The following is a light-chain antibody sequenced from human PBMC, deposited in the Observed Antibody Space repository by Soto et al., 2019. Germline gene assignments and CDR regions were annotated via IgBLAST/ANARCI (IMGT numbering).Light chain of an antibody. CDR1: QGISSY. J-gene: IGKJ2*01. Sequence: IQLTQSPSSLSASVGDRVTITCRASQGISSYLNWYQQQPGKAPKLLIYSASTLQTGVPSRFSGSGFGTDYTLTISSLQPADFATYYCQQTFKTPHTFGQGTKVDIK. CDR2: SAS. V-gene: IGKV1-39*01. CDR3: QQTFKTPHT.